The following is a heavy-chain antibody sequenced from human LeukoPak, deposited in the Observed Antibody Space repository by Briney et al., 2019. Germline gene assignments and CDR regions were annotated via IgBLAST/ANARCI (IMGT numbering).Heavy chain of an antibody. J-gene: IGHJ4*02. V-gene: IGHV4-34*01. Sequence: PSETLSLTCAVYGGSFSGYYWSWIRQPPGKGLEWIGEINHSGSTNYNPSLKSRVTISVDTSKNQFSLKLSSVTAADTAVYYCASLSRWELQYFDYWGQGTLVTVSS. CDR2: INHSGST. D-gene: IGHD1-26*01. CDR1: GGSFSGYY. CDR3: ASLSRWELQYFDY.